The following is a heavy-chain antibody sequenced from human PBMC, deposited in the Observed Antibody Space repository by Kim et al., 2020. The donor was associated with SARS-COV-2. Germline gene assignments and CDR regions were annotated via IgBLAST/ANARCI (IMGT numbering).Heavy chain of an antibody. CDR3: ARTPIVVVVAADRPFDY. V-gene: IGHV4-39*01. D-gene: IGHD2-15*01. Sequence: SETLSITCTVSGGSISSSSYYWGWIRQPPGKGLEWIGSIYYSGSTYYNPSLKSRVTISVDTSKNQFSLKLSSVTAADTAVYYCARTPIVVVVAADRPFDYWGQGTLVTVSS. CDR2: IYYSGST. J-gene: IGHJ4*02. CDR1: GGSISSSSYY.